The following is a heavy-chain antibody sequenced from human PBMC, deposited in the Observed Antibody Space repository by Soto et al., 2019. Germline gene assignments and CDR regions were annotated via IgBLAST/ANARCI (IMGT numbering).Heavy chain of an antibody. CDR2: IDPSDSQT. J-gene: IGHJ4*02. CDR3: ARQIYDSDTGPNFQYYFDS. V-gene: IGHV5-10-1*01. Sequence: GESLKISCKGSGYSFAGYWITWVRQKPGKGLEWMGRIDPSDSQTYYSPSFRGHVTISVTKSITTVFLQWSSLRASDTAMYYCARQIYDSDTGPNFQYYFDSWGQGKLVTVS. CDR1: GYSFAGYW. D-gene: IGHD3-22*01.